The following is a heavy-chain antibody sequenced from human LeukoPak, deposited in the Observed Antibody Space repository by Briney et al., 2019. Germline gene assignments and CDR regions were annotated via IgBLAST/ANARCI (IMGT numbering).Heavy chain of an antibody. J-gene: IGHJ4*02. CDR1: GFTFSSYG. CDR3: ASRPRDAAALDY. Sequence: PGGSLRLSCAASGFTFSSYGMHWVRQAPGKGLEWVAVISYDGSNKYYADSVKGRFTISRDNSKNTLYLQMNSLRAEDTAVYYCASRPRDAAALDYWGQGTLVTVSS. V-gene: IGHV3-30*03. CDR2: ISYDGSNK. D-gene: IGHD6-13*01.